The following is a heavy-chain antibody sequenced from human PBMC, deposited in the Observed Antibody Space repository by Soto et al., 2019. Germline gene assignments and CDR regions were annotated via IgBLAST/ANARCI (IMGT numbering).Heavy chain of an antibody. CDR1: GFTFSSYA. CDR2: ISGSGGST. CDR3: AKVLIGRKIQLWSHFDY. Sequence: EVQLLESGGGLVQPGGSLRLSCAASGFTFSSYAMSWVRQAPGKGLEWVSAISGSGGSTYYADSVKGRFTISRDNSKNTLYLQMNSLRAEDTAVYYCAKVLIGRKIQLWSHFDYWGQGTLVTVSS. V-gene: IGHV3-23*01. J-gene: IGHJ4*02. D-gene: IGHD5-18*01.